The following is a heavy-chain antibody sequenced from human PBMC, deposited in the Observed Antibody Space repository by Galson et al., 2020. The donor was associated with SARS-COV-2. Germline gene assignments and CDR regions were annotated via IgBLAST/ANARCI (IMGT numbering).Heavy chain of an antibody. V-gene: IGHV3-23*01. D-gene: IGHD6-19*01. CDR3: ARDRSSGWYEEYYFDY. CDR2: ISGSVDRT. J-gene: IGHJ4*02. CDR1: GFTFSSYA. Sequence: GGSLRLSCVASGFTFSSYAMSCVRQAPRKVLEWVSSISGSVDRTHYADSVKSRFTISRDNSKKTLYLEMSSLRAEDKAVYYCARDRSSGWYEEYYFDYWGQGSLVTVSS.